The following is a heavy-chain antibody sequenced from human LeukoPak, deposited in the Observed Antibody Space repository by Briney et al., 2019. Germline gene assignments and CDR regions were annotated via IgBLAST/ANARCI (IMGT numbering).Heavy chain of an antibody. D-gene: IGHD3-10*01. CDR1: GFTVSSNY. J-gene: IGHJ6*02. CDR3: ARENGFGEPMFRYYYYYGMDV. CDR2: IYSGGST. V-gene: IGHV3-66*01. Sequence: PGGSLRLSCAASGFTVSSNYMSWVRQAPGKGLEWVSVIYSGGSTYYADSVKGRFTISRDNSKNTLYLQMNSLRAEDTAVYYCARENGFGEPMFRYYYYYGMDVWGQGTTVTVSS.